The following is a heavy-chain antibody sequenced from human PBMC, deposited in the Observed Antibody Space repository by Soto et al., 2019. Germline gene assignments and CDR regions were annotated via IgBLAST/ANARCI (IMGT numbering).Heavy chain of an antibody. CDR3: ARGDGNFPYLDS. CDR1: GYALTNVA. Sequence: ASVKVSCKAAGYALTNVAIHWVRQVAGQRLEYMGWIYGNDKTKVSQKFRGRVTIFRDTSANTVYMELSSLRSEDTALYYCARGDGNFPYLDSRGEGTLVTVSS. J-gene: IGHJ4*02. V-gene: IGHV1-3*01. CDR2: IYGNDKT. D-gene: IGHD3-16*01.